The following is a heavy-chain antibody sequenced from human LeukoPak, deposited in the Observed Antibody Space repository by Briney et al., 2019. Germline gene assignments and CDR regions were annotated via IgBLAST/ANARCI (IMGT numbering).Heavy chain of an antibody. CDR3: AKATSPDTAMVHFDY. Sequence: GGSLRLSCAASGFTFSSYGMHWVRQAPGEGLEGVAGISYDGSNKYYADSVKGRFTISRDNSKNTLYLQMNSLRAEDTAVYYCAKATSPDTAMVHFDYWGQGTLVTVSS. CDR1: GFTFSSYG. J-gene: IGHJ4*02. D-gene: IGHD5-18*01. V-gene: IGHV3-30*18. CDR2: ISYDGSNK.